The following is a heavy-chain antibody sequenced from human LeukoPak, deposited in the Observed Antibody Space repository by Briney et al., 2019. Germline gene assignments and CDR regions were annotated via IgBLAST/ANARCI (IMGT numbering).Heavy chain of an antibody. J-gene: IGHJ4*02. CDR3: AREAIRGLFDY. CDR2: IYHSGST. CDR1: GGSISSYY. D-gene: IGHD5-24*01. V-gene: IGHV4-38-2*02. Sequence: SETLSLTCTVSGGSISSYYWGWIRQPPGKGLEWIGSIYHSGSTYYNPSLKSRVTISVDTSKNQFSLKLSSVTAADTAVYYCAREAIRGLFDYWGQGTLVTVSS.